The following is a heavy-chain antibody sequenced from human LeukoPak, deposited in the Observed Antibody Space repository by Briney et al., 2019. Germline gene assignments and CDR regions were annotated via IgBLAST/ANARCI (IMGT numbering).Heavy chain of an antibody. CDR3: AKSMTLQWRGFFDL. J-gene: IGHJ2*01. Sequence: PGGSLRLSCAASGFTFSTYAMSWVRQAPGKGLEWVSTISDSGANTYYADSVRGRFTISRDNSKSTLYLQKNSLRADDTAIYYCAKSMTLQWRGFFDLWGRGTHVTVSS. CDR1: GFTFSTYA. D-gene: IGHD6-19*01. CDR2: ISDSGANT. V-gene: IGHV3-23*01.